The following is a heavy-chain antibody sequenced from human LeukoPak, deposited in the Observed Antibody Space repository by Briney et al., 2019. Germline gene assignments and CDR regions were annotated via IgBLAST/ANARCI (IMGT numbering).Heavy chain of an antibody. Sequence: SETLSLTCTVSGGSISTSNYYWGWIRQPPGKGLEWIGNIFYSGSTYYSPSLRSRVTISVDTSKNQFSLKLSSVTAADTAVYYCARGSGSYYVWGQGTLVTVSS. V-gene: IGHV4-39*01. D-gene: IGHD1-26*01. J-gene: IGHJ4*02. CDR2: IFYSGST. CDR3: ARGSGSYYV. CDR1: GGSISTSNYY.